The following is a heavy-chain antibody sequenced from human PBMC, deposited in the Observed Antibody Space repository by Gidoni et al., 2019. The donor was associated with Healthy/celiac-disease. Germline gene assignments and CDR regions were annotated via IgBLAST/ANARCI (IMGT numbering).Heavy chain of an antibody. CDR2: IYYSGST. V-gene: IGHV4-39*01. D-gene: IGHD4-17*01. Sequence: QLQLQESGPGLVKPSETLSLTCTVSGGSISSSSYYWGWIRQPPGKGLEWIGSIYYSGSTYYNPSLKSRVTISVDTSKNQFSLKLSSVTAADTAVYYCARKGRDSTVNWYFDLWGRGTLVTVSS. J-gene: IGHJ2*01. CDR1: GGSISSSSYY. CDR3: ARKGRDSTVNWYFDL.